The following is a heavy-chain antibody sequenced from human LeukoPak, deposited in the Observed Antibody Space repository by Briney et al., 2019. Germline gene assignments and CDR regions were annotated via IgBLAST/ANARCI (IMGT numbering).Heavy chain of an antibody. CDR3: AIDNEGDFWYFDY. V-gene: IGHV3-9*01. Sequence: PGGSLRLSCAASGFTFDDYAMHWVRQAPGKGLEWVSGTSWNSGSIGYADSVKGRVTISRDNAKNSLYLQMNSLRAEDTALYYCAIDNEGDFWYFDYWGQGTLVTVSS. CDR1: GFTFDDYA. CDR2: TSWNSGSI. D-gene: IGHD3-3*01. J-gene: IGHJ4*02.